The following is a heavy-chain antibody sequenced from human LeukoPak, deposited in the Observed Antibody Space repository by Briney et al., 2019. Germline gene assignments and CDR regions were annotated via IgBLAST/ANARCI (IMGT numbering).Heavy chain of an antibody. CDR3: ARVAVAGIRYYYMDV. D-gene: IGHD6-19*01. J-gene: IGHJ6*03. CDR1: GFTFSSYS. V-gene: IGHV3-21*01. CDR2: ISSSSSYI. Sequence: GGSLRLSCAASGFTFSSYSMNWVRQAPGKGLEWVSSISSSSSYIYYADSVKGRFTISRDNAKNSLYLQMNSLRAEDTAVYYCARVAVAGIRYYYMDVWGKGTTVAVSS.